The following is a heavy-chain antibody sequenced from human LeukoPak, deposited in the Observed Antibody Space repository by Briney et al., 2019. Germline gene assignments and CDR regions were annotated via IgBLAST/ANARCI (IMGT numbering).Heavy chain of an antibody. D-gene: IGHD2/OR15-2a*01. Sequence: GGSRRPSWAASGLTLSSNAMSWVRQAPGKGLEWVSGISGSGVTTYYADSVKGRFTISRDTSNNTLYLQMNSLRAEDTAVYYCAKAPYSTVPTYLNHWGQGTLVTVSS. V-gene: IGHV3-23*01. J-gene: IGHJ4*02. CDR1: GLTLSSNA. CDR3: AKAPYSTVPTYLNH. CDR2: ISGSGVTT.